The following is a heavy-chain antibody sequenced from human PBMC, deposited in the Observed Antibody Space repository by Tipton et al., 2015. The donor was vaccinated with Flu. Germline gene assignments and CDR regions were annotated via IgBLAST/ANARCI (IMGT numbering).Heavy chain of an antibody. CDR1: GGSISSYY. CDR2: IYYSGST. D-gene: IGHD4-23*01. J-gene: IGHJ6*02. V-gene: IGHV4-59*01. CDR3: AITTVVSHYYYYGMDV. Sequence: TLSLTCTVSGGSISSYYWSWIRQPPGKGLEWIGYIYYSGSTNYNPSLKSRVTISVDTSKNQFSLKLSSVTAADTAVYYCAITTVVSHYYYYGMDVWGQGTMVTVSS.